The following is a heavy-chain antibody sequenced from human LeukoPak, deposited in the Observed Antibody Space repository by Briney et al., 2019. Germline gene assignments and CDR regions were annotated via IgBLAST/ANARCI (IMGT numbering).Heavy chain of an antibody. V-gene: IGHV3-74*01. CDR3: ARALGGYGHFDY. D-gene: IGHD5-12*01. CDR1: GFTFSNYW. J-gene: IGHJ4*02. CDR2: INGDGSDT. Sequence: PGGSLRLSCAAPGFTFSNYWMHWVRQAPGKGLVCVSRINGDGSDTNYADSVRGRFTISRDNAENTLSLQMNSLRAEDTAVYYCARALGGYGHFDYWGQGTLVTVSS.